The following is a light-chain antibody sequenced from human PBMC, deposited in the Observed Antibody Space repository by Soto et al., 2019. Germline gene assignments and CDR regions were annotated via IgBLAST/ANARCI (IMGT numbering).Light chain of an antibody. CDR2: GAS. V-gene: IGKV3-20*01. CDR1: QSDSSSY. J-gene: IGKJ1*01. CDR3: QQYDSSRWT. Sequence: IVLTKSHGNLSLSPGARATLSCRARQSDSSSYLAWYQQKPGQAPRLLIYGASSRATGIAARFSGSGSGTDFALTISRLEPEDFAVYYCQQYDSSRWTFGQGTKVDIK.